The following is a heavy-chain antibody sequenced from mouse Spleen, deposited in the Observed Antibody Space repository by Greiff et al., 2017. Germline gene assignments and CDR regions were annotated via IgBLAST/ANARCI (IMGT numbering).Heavy chain of an antibody. CDR1: GYTFTSYT. J-gene: IGHJ4*01. CDR3: ARRDSNNAMDY. D-gene: IGHD2-5*01. V-gene: IGHV1-4*01. CDR2: INPSSGYT. Sequence: VQLQQSGAELARPGASVKMSCKASGYTFTSYTMHWVKQRPGQGLEWIGYINPSSGYTKYNQKFKDKATLTADKSSSTAYMQLSSLTSEDSAVYYCARRDSNNAMDYWGQGTSVTVSS.